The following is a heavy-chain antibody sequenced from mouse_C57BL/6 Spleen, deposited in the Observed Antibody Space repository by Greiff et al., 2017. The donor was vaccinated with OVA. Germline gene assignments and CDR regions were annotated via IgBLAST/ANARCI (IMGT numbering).Heavy chain of an antibody. CDR1: GFTFSSYA. CDR3: ARGGLRLDY. Sequence: EVKLVESGGGLVKPGGSLKLSCAASGFTFSSYAMSWVRQTPEKRLEWVATISDGGSYTYYPDNVKGRFTISRDNAKNNLYLQMSHLKSEDTAMYYCARGGLRLDYWGQGTTLTVSS. J-gene: IGHJ2*01. D-gene: IGHD2-4*01. CDR2: ISDGGSYT. V-gene: IGHV5-4*03.